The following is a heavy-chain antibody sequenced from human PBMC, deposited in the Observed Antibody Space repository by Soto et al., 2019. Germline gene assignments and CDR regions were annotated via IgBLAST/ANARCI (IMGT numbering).Heavy chain of an antibody. CDR1: GYTFTSYY. Sequence: ASVKVSCKASGYTFTSYYMHWVRQAPGQGLKWMGIINPSGGSTSYAQKFQGRVTMTRDTSTSTVYMELSSLRSEDTAVYYCARENPGIAAAGAPGAFDIWGQGTMVTVSS. J-gene: IGHJ3*02. D-gene: IGHD6-13*01. V-gene: IGHV1-46*01. CDR2: INPSGGST. CDR3: ARENPGIAAAGAPGAFDI.